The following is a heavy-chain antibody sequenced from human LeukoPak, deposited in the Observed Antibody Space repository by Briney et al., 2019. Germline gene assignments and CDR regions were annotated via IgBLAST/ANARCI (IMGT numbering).Heavy chain of an antibody. CDR2: ISAYNGNT. V-gene: IGHV1-18*01. D-gene: IGHD3-10*01. CDR3: ARDREVLLWFGETQDY. Sequence: ASVKVSCKASGYTFTSYGISWVRQAPGQGLEWMGWISAYNGNTNYAQKLQGRVTMPTDTSTSTAYMELRSLRSDDTAVYYCARDREVLLWFGETQDYWGQGTLVTVSS. J-gene: IGHJ4*02. CDR1: GYTFTSYG.